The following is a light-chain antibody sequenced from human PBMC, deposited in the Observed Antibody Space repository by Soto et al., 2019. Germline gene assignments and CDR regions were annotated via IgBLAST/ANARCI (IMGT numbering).Light chain of an antibody. V-gene: IGLV2-14*01. J-gene: IGLJ2*01. CDR1: SSDVGGYNY. Sequence: QSALTQPASVSGPPGQSITISCTGTSSDVGGYNYVSWYQQHPAKAPKLLIYDVSNRPSGVSNRFSGSKSGNTASLTISGLQAEDEADYYCSSYTSSSTDVVFGGGTKVTVL. CDR3: SSYTSSSTDVV. CDR2: DVS.